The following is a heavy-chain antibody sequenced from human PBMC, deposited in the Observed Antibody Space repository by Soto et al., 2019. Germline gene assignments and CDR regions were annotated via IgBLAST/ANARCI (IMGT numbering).Heavy chain of an antibody. CDR2: ISYDGSNK. Sequence: QVQLVESGGGVVQPGRSLSLSCAASGFTFSSYAMHWVRQAPGKGLEWVAVISYDGSNKYYADSVKGRFTISRDNSKNTLYLQMNSLRAEDTAVYYCARDEWLDHDFDYWGQGTLVTVSS. J-gene: IGHJ4*02. CDR1: GFTFSSYA. CDR3: ARDEWLDHDFDY. D-gene: IGHD6-19*01. V-gene: IGHV3-30-3*01.